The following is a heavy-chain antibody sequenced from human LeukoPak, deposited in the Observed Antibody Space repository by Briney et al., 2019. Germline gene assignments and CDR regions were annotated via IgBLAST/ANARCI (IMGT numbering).Heavy chain of an antibody. Sequence: GGSLRLSCAASGFTFSTSAMNWVRQAPGKGLEWVSGISWNSDSIGYADSVKGRYTISRDNAKNSLYLQMNSLRAEDTALYYCAKRGGPLNRGYDWGAFDNWAQATLVTVSS. J-gene: IGHJ4*02. V-gene: IGHV3-9*01. CDR1: GFTFSTSA. CDR3: AKRGGPLNRGYDWGAFDN. D-gene: IGHD5-12*01. CDR2: ISWNSDSI.